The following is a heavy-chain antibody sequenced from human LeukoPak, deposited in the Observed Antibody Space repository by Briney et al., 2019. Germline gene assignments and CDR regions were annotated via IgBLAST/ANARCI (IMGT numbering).Heavy chain of an antibody. CDR1: GVSISSYH. CDR3: ARERGVLTPPIIDY. CDR2: IYTSGST. V-gene: IGHV4-4*07. J-gene: IGHJ4*02. D-gene: IGHD1-1*01. Sequence: PSETLSLTCTVSGVSISSYHWSWIRQPAGKGLEWIGRIYTSGSTNYNPSLKSRVTMSVDTSKNQFSLKLSSVTAADTAVYYCARERGVLTPPIIDYWGQGTLVTVSS.